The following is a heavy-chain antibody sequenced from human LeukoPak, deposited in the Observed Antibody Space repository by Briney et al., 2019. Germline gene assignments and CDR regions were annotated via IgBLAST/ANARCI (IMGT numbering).Heavy chain of an antibody. CDR2: INTNTGNP. CDR1: GYTFTSYA. D-gene: IGHD4-23*01. Sequence: ASVKVSCKASGYTFTSYATNWVRQAPGQGLEWMGWINTNTGNPTYAQGFTGRFVFSLDTSVSTAYLQISSLKAEDTAVYYCARGSRVNYYYMDVWGKGTTVTVSS. CDR3: ARGSRVNYYYMDV. J-gene: IGHJ6*03. V-gene: IGHV7-4-1*02.